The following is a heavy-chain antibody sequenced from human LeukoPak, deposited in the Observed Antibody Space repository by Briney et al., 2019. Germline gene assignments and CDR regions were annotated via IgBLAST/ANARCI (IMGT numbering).Heavy chain of an antibody. V-gene: IGHV1-2*02. D-gene: IGHD6-13*01. J-gene: IGHJ3*02. CDR3: ARVGGSSHAFDI. CDR2: INPNSGGT. CDR1: GYTFTDYY. Sequence: ASVKVSCKASGYTFTDYYMHWVRQAPGQGLEWMGWINPNSGGTNYAQKFQGRVTMTRDTSISTAYMELSRLRSDDTAVYYCARVGGSSHAFDIWGQGTMVTVSS.